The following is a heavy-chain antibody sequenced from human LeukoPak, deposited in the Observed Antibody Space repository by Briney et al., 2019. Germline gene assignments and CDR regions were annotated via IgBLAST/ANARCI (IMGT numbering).Heavy chain of an antibody. J-gene: IGHJ4*02. D-gene: IGHD6-19*01. CDR2: INHSGST. V-gene: IGHV4-34*01. CDR3: ARGIAVAGSTTPSLSTLHRSDLSFDY. CDR1: GGSFSGYY. Sequence: TSETLSLTCAVYGGSFSGYYWSWIRQPPGKGLEWIGEINHSGSTNYNPSLKSRVTISVDTSKNQFSLKLSSVTAADTAVYYCARGIAVAGSTTPSLSTLHRSDLSFDYRGQGTLVTVSS.